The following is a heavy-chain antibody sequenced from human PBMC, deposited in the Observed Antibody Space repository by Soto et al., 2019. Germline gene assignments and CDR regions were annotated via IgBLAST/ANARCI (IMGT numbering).Heavy chain of an antibody. CDR3: ARGGLGYKRWFDP. D-gene: IGHD5-12*01. CDR2: IIPIFGTA. Sequence: QVQLVQSGAEVKKPGSSVKVSCKASGGTFSSYAISWVRQAPGQGLEWMGGIIPIFGTANYAQKFQGRVTITADESTSTAYMELSSLRPEDPAVDYCARGGLGYKRWFDPWGQGTLVTVSS. J-gene: IGHJ5*02. CDR1: GGTFSSYA. V-gene: IGHV1-69*12.